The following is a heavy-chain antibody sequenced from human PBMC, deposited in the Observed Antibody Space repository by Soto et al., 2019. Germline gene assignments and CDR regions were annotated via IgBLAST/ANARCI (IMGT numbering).Heavy chain of an antibody. V-gene: IGHV3-15*01. CDR1: GFTFSNVW. CDR3: STAPISL. Sequence: PXESLRLSFVVSGFTFSNVWMSGVRQAPGKGLEWVGRIKSKTDGGTTNYAAPVKGRFTISRDDSKNTLYLQMNSLKTEDTAVYFCSTAPISLWGQGTLVTVSS. J-gene: IGHJ4*02. CDR2: IKSKTDGGTT.